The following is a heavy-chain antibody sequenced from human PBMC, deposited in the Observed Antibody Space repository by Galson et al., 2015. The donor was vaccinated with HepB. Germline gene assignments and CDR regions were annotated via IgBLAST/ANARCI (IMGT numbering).Heavy chain of an antibody. CDR3: AREEAPHYGDYGKYYSYYYMDV. Sequence: SLRLSCAASGFTFRNYGMHWVRQGPGKGLEWVAIIWYDGNTKYYAESVKGRFTISRDSSKNTTYLQMNSLRVEDTAVYYCAREEAPHYGDYGKYYSYYYMDVWGKGTTVTVSS. D-gene: IGHD4-17*01. CDR2: IWYDGNTK. J-gene: IGHJ6*03. CDR1: GFTFRNYG. V-gene: IGHV3-33*01.